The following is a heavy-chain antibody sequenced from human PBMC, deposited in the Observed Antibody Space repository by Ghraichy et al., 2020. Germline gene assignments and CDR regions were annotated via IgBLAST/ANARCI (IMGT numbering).Heavy chain of an antibody. Sequence: ASVKVSCKASGYTFTGYYMHWVRQAPGQGLEWMGWINPNSGGTNYAQKFQGWVTMTRDTSISTAYMELSRLRSDDTAVYYCARASMTGYSRYAFDIWGQGTMVTVSS. J-gene: IGHJ3*02. CDR3: ARASMTGYSRYAFDI. D-gene: IGHD3-9*01. CDR2: INPNSGGT. V-gene: IGHV1-2*04. CDR1: GYTFTGYY.